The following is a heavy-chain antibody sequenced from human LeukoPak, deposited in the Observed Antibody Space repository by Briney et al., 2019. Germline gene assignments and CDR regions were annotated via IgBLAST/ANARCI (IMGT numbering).Heavy chain of an antibody. V-gene: IGHV1-46*01. J-gene: IGHJ5*02. CDR1: GYTFTNYY. CDR2: INPSGGIT. CDR3: ARGWLGETTVVTPYNS. Sequence: GASVKVSCKASGYTFTNYYMHWVRQAPGQGLQWMGIINPSGGITSYAQKFQGRVTMTRDTSTSTVYMELSRLRSEDTAVYYCARGWLGETTVVTPYNSWGQGTLVTVSS. D-gene: IGHD2-21*02.